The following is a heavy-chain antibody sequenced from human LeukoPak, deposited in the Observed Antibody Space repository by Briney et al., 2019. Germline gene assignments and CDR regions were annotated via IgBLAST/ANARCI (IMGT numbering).Heavy chain of an antibody. J-gene: IGHJ3*02. V-gene: IGHV3-7*01. CDR1: EFTFSSYW. CDR2: IKQDGSEK. CDR3: ARHRSGGSQDDAFDI. Sequence: GGSLRLSCAASEFTFSSYWMTWVRQAPGKGLEWVADIKQDGSEKYYVDSVKGRFTISRQNAKNSLFLQMNSLRAEDTAVYYCARHRSGGSQDDAFDIWGQGTMVTVSS. D-gene: IGHD2-15*01.